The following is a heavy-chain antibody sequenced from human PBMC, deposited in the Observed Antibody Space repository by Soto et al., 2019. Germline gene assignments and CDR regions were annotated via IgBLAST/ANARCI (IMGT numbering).Heavy chain of an antibody. Sequence: EVQLVESGGGLVKPGGSLRLSCAASGFTFSNAWMNWVRQAPGKGLEWVGRIKSKTDGGTTDYAAPVKGRFTISRDDSKNTLDLQMNSRKAEDTAVYYCATALLYPGDFDLWGRGTLGAVSS. CDR2: IKSKTDGGTT. CDR1: GFTFSNAW. D-gene: IGHD2-8*01. J-gene: IGHJ2*01. V-gene: IGHV3-15*07. CDR3: ATALLYPGDFDL.